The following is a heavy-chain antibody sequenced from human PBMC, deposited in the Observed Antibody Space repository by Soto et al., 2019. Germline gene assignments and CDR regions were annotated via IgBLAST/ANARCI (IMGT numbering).Heavy chain of an antibody. CDR1: GFTFSNYW. D-gene: IGHD5-18*01. Sequence: EVQLVESGAGLVQPGGSLRLSCAASGFTFSNYWMSWVRQAPGKGLECVANIRPDGSESNYVDSVKGRFAISRDNVENSLFLQMNSLRAEDTAMYYCERGGWLQFYWYFALWGRGTLVTVSS. V-gene: IGHV3-7*05. J-gene: IGHJ2*01. CDR3: ERGGWLQFYWYFAL. CDR2: IRPDGSES.